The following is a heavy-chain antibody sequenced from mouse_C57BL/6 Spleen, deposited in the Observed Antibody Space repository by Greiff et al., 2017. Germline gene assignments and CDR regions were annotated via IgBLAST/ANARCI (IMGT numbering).Heavy chain of an antibody. V-gene: IGHV1-26*01. CDR2: INPNNGGT. D-gene: IGHD2-4*01. CDR3: ASPYDYDLGGFDY. J-gene: IGHJ2*01. Sequence: VQLQQSGPELVKPGASVKISCKASGYTFTDYYMNWVKQSHGKSLEWIGDINPNNGGTSYNQKFKGKATLTVDKSSSTAYMELRSLTSEDSAVYYCASPYDYDLGGFDYWGQGTTLTVSS. CDR1: GYTFTDYY.